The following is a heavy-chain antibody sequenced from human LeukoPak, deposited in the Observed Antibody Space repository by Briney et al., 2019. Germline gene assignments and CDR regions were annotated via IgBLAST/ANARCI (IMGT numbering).Heavy chain of an antibody. D-gene: IGHD1-26*01. J-gene: IGHJ4*02. CDR2: ISYDGSNK. CDR3: ARDGVSIVGANDY. CDR1: GFTFSSYG. Sequence: GGSLRLSCAASGFTFSSYGMDWVRQAPGKGLEWVAVISYDGSNKYYADSVKGRFTISRDNSKNTLYLQMNSLRAEDTAVYYCARDGVSIVGANDYWGQGTLVTVSS. V-gene: IGHV3-30*03.